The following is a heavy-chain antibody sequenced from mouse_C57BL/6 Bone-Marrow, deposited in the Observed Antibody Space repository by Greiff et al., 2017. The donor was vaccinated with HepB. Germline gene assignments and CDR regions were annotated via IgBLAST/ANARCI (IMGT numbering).Heavy chain of an antibody. CDR1: EYEFPSHD. CDR3: ARHGTAQAPDWYFDV. V-gene: IGHV5-2*01. D-gene: IGHD3-1*01. CDR2: INSDGGST. J-gene: IGHJ1*03. Sequence: EVKLVESGGGLVQPGESLKLSCESNEYEFPSHDMSWVRKTPEKRLELVAAINSDGGSTYYPDTMERRFIISRDNTKKTLYLQMSSLRSEDTALYYCARHGTAQAPDWYFDVWGTGTTVTVSS.